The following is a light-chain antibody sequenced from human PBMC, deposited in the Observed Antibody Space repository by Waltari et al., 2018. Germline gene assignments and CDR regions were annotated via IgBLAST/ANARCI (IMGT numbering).Light chain of an antibody. CDR1: RWHSSNV. V-gene: IGLV4-69*01. CDR2: VNSDGSH. CDR3: QTGGHGTWV. J-gene: IGLJ3*02. Sequence: QLVLTQSPSASASLGASVKLTCTLSRWHSSNVVAWPQQRPEKGPRYLMKVNSDGSHTKGDEIPDRFSGSSSGAERYLTISSLQSEDEADYFCQTGGHGTWVFGGGTKLTVL.